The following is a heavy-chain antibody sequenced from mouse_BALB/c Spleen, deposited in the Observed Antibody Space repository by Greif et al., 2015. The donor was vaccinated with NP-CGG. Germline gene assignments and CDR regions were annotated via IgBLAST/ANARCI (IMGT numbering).Heavy chain of an antibody. Sequence: QVQLQQSGAELMKPGASVKISCKATGYTFSSYWTEWVKQRPGHGLEWIGEILPGSGSTNYNEKFKGKATFTADTSSNTAYMQLSSLTSEDSAVYYCARWYYGSRGAMDYWGQGTSVTVSS. V-gene: IGHV1-9*01. J-gene: IGHJ4*01. CDR1: GYTFSSYW. D-gene: IGHD1-1*01. CDR3: ARWYYGSRGAMDY. CDR2: ILPGSGST.